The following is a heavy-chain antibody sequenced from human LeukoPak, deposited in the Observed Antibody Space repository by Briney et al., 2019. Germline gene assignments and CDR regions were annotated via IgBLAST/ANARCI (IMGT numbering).Heavy chain of an antibody. D-gene: IGHD3-9*01. V-gene: IGHV4-39*07. CDR1: GGSISSSSYY. J-gene: IGHJ3*02. CDR3: ARVRAYYDILTGYSFDAFDI. Sequence: SETLSLTCTVSGGSISSSSYYWGWIRQPPGKGLEWIGSIYYSGSTYYNPSLKSRVTISVDTSKNQFSLKLSSVTAADTAVYYCARVRAYYDILTGYSFDAFDIWGQGTMVTVSS. CDR2: IYYSGST.